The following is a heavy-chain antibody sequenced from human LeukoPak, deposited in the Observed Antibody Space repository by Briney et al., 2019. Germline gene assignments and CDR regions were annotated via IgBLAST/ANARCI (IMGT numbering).Heavy chain of an antibody. CDR1: GGSISSYY. D-gene: IGHD6-19*01. Sequence: SETLSLTCTVSGGSISSYYWSWIRQPPGKGLEWIGYIYYSGSTNYNPSLKSRVTISVDTSKNQFSLKLSSVTAADTAVYYCARHSGWYGASPNWLDPWGQGTLVTVSS. CDR2: IYYSGST. J-gene: IGHJ5*02. CDR3: ARHSGWYGASPNWLDP. V-gene: IGHV4-59*08.